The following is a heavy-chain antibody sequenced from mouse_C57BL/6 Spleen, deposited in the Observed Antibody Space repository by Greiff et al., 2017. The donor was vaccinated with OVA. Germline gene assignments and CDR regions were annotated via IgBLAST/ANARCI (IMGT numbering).Heavy chain of an antibody. Sequence: EVKLVESGGGLVKPGGSLKLSCAASGFTFSGYTMPWVRQTPEKRLEWVATISGGGGNTYYPDSVKGRFTISRDNAKNTLYLQMSSLRSEDTALYYCARNYYVSYYFDYWGKGTTLTVSS. CDR2: ISGGGGNT. D-gene: IGHD1-1*01. V-gene: IGHV5-9*01. J-gene: IGHJ2*01. CDR3: ARNYYVSYYFDY. CDR1: GFTFSGYT.